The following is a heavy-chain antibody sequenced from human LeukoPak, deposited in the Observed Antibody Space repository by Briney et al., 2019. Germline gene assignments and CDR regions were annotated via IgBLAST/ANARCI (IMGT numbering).Heavy chain of an antibody. J-gene: IGHJ4*02. CDR2: IYYIGST. V-gene: IGHV4-39*01. CDR1: GGSISSSSYY. Sequence: SETLSLTCTVSGGSISSSSYYWGWIRQPPGKGPEWIGRIYYIGSTYYNPSLKSRVTISVDTSKNQFSLKLSSVLAADTAVYYCARQPSIYYDSSGYVDYWGQGTLVTVSS. CDR3: ARQPSIYYDSSGYVDY. D-gene: IGHD3-22*01.